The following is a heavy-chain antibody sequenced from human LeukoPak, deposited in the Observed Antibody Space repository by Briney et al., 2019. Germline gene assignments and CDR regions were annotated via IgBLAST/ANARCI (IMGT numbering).Heavy chain of an antibody. CDR1: GGSISTYY. Sequence: KSSETLSLTCTVSGGSISTYYWSWIRQPPGKGLEYIGYIYYSGSTNYNPSLKSRVTMSLDTSKNQFSLKLSSVTAADTAVYYCARDKIEVPAIGQAQNYGMDVWGQGTTVTVSS. V-gene: IGHV4-59*01. CDR2: IYYSGST. J-gene: IGHJ6*02. CDR3: ARDKIEVPAIGQAQNYGMDV. D-gene: IGHD2-2*01.